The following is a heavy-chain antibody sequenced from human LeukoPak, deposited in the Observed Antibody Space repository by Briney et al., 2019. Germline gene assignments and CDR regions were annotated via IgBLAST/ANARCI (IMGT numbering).Heavy chain of an antibody. J-gene: IGHJ4*02. D-gene: IGHD5-18*01. V-gene: IGHV3-30*04. CDR1: GFTFSIYA. CDR2: ISYDGSNK. CDR3: ARDVGHGYNYGLIDY. Sequence: GGSLRLSCAASGFTFSIYAMHWVRQAPGKGLEWVAVISYDGSNKYYADSVKGRFTISRDNSKNTLYLQMNSLRAEDTVVYYCARDVGHGYNYGLIDYWGQGTLVTVSS.